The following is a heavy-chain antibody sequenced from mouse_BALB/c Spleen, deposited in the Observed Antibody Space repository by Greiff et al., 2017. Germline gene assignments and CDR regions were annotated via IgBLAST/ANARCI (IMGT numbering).Heavy chain of an antibody. J-gene: IGHJ4*01. CDR3: ARDSSGYDYAMDY. D-gene: IGHD3-2*01. Sequence: EVQLVESGPELVKPGASVKIPCKASGYTFTDYNMDWVKQSHGKSLEWIGDINPNNGGTIYNQKFKGKATLTVDKSSSTAYMELRSLTSEDTAVYYCARDSSGYDYAMDYWGQGTSVTVSS. V-gene: IGHV1-18*01. CDR1: GYTFTDYN. CDR2: INPNNGGT.